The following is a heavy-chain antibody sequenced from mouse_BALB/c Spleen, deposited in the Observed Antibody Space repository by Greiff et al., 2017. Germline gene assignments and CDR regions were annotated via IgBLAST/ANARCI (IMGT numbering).Heavy chain of an antibody. V-gene: IGHV5-17*02. D-gene: IGHD4-1*01. Sequence: EVQLVQSGGGLVQPGGSLKLSCAASGFTFSSFGMHWVRQAPEKGLEWVAYISSGSSTIYYAATVKGRFTISRDNPKNTLLLQMTSLRSEDTAMYYCRREELRGGFAYWGQGTLVTVSA. J-gene: IGHJ3*01. CDR2: ISSGSSTI. CDR1: GFTFSSFG. CDR3: RREELRGGFAY.